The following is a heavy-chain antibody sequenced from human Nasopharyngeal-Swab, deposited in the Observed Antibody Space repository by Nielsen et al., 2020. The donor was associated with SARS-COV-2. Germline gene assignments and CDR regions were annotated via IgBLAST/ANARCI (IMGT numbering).Heavy chain of an antibody. CDR3: ARGIVVVVAATRWFDP. V-gene: IGHV7-4-1*02. J-gene: IGHJ5*02. D-gene: IGHD2-15*01. CDR2: INTNTGNP. CDR1: GYTFTSYA. Sequence: ASVKVSCKASGYTFTSYAMNWVRQAPGQGLEWMGWINTNTGNPTYAQGFTGRFVFSLDTSVSTAYLQISSLEAEDTAVYYCARGIVVVVAATRWFDPWGQGTLVTVSS.